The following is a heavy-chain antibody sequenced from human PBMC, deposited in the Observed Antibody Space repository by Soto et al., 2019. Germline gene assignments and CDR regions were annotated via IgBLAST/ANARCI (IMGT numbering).Heavy chain of an antibody. CDR1: GFTFSSYG. Sequence: GGSLRLSCAATGFTFSSYGMHWVRQTPGKGLEWVAAISYDGTYKYYADSVKGRFTISRDNSKNTLNLQMNSLRDEDTALYYCVRYCSTTLCNGVATRTFDYWGQGTLVTVSS. D-gene: IGHD2-2*01. V-gene: IGHV3-30*03. CDR2: ISYDGTYK. CDR3: VRYCSTTLCNGVATRTFDY. J-gene: IGHJ4*02.